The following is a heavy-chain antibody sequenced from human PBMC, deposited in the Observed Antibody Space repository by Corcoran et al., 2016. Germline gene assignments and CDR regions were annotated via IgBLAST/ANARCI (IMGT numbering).Heavy chain of an antibody. CDR3: ARDQRDSSGYYGSYFDY. Sequence: QLQLQESGPGLVKPSETLSLTCTVSGGSISSSSYYWGWIRQPPGKGLEGIGSIYYSGSTYYNPSLKSRVTISVDTSKNQFSLKLSSVTAADTAVYYCARDQRDSSGYYGSYFDYWGQGTLVTVSS. CDR2: IYYSGST. V-gene: IGHV4-39*07. D-gene: IGHD3-22*01. CDR1: GGSISSSSYY. J-gene: IGHJ4*02.